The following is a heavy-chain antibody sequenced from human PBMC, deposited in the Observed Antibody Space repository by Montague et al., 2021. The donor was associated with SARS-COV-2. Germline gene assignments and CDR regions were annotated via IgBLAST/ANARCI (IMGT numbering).Heavy chain of an antibody. CDR2: ISSSSSYI. CDR3: AKDAHYDILTGYFGY. V-gene: IGHV3-21*01. Sequence: SLRLSCAASGFTFSSYSMNWVRQAPGKGLEWVSSISSSSSYIYYADSVKGRFTISRDNAKNSLYLQMNSLRAEDTAVNYCAKDAHYDILTGYFGYWGQGTLVTVSS. CDR1: GFTFSSYS. J-gene: IGHJ4*02. D-gene: IGHD3-9*01.